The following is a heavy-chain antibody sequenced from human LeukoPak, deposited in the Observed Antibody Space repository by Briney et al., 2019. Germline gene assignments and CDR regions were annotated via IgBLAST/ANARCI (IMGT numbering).Heavy chain of an antibody. J-gene: IGHJ3*02. CDR1: GYSISSGYY. Sequence: SETLSLTCTVSGYSISSGYYWGWIRQPPGKGLEWIGSIYHSGSTYYNPSLKSRVTISVDTSKNQFSLKLSSVTAADTAVYYCATRSLGAFDIWGQGTMVTVSS. CDR3: ATRSLGAFDI. V-gene: IGHV4-38-2*02. CDR2: IYHSGST.